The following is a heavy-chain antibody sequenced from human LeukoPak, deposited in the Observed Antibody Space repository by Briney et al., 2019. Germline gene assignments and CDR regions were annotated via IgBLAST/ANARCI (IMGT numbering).Heavy chain of an antibody. V-gene: IGHV3-11*01. J-gene: IGHJ5*02. CDR1: GFTFSDYY. D-gene: IGHD4-17*01. CDR3: ARATPGYGDYEKDWFDP. CDR2: ISSSGSTI. Sequence: PGGSLRLSCAASGFTFSDYYMSWIRQAPGKGLEWVSYISSSGSTIYYADSVKGRFTISRDNAKNSLYLQMSSLRAEDTAVYYCARATPGYGDYEKDWFDPWGQGTLVTVSS.